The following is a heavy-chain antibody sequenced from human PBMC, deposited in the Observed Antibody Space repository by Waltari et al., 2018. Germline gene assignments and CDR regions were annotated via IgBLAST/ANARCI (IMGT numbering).Heavy chain of an antibody. V-gene: IGHV1-3*01. CDR2: INAGNGNT. D-gene: IGHD6-19*01. CDR1: GYTFTTYA. Sequence: QVQLVQSGAEVKQPGASVQVSCKPSGYTFTTYAMHSLRQAPGQRLEWMGWINAGNGNTKYSQKFQGRVTITRDTAASTAYMELSSLRSEDTAVYYCARDPSLAVAGFDYWGQGTLVTVSS. J-gene: IGHJ4*02. CDR3: ARDPSLAVAGFDY.